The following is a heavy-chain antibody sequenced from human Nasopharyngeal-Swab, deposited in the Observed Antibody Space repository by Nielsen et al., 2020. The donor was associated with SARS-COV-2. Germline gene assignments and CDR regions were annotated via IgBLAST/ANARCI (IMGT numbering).Heavy chain of an antibody. Sequence: GGSLRLSCAASGFTFSSYGMHWVRQAPGKGLEWVAVIWYDGSNKYYADSVKGRFTISRDNSKNTLYLQMNSLRAEDTAVYYCARRQYGDYYYYYGMDVWGQGTTVTVSS. CDR1: GFTFSSYG. D-gene: IGHD4-17*01. V-gene: IGHV3-33*01. J-gene: IGHJ6*02. CDR3: ARRQYGDYYYYYGMDV. CDR2: IWYDGSNK.